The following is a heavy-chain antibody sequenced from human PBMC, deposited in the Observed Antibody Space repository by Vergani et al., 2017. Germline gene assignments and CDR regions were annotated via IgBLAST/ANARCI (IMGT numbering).Heavy chain of an antibody. Sequence: EVQLVESGGGLVQPGGSLRLSCAASGFTFSSYSMNWVRQAPGKGLEWVSYISSSSSTIYYADSVKGRFTISRDNAKNSLYLQMNSLRAEDTAVYYCAREXLTGYYTGSSWFDPWGQGTLVTVSS. V-gene: IGHV3-48*01. CDR3: AREXLTGYYTGSSWFDP. CDR1: GFTFSSYS. CDR2: ISSSSSTI. D-gene: IGHD3-9*01. J-gene: IGHJ5*02.